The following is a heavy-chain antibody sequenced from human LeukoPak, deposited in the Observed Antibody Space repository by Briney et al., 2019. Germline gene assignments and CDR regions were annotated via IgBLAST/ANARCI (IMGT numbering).Heavy chain of an antibody. J-gene: IGHJ4*02. Sequence: GGSLRLSCAASGFPFSSYAMNWVRQAPGKGLEWVSSISSSSSYIYYADSVKGRFTISRDNAKNSLYLQMNSLRAKDTAVYYCARRTTVTNNDYWGQGTLVTVSS. CDR3: ARRTTVTNNDY. V-gene: IGHV3-21*01. D-gene: IGHD4-17*01. CDR1: GFPFSSYA. CDR2: ISSSSSYI.